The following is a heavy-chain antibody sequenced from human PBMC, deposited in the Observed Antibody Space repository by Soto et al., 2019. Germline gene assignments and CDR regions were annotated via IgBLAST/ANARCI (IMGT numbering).Heavy chain of an antibody. V-gene: IGHV1-18*04. CDR2: ISAYNGNT. CDR1: GYSFTSYG. D-gene: IGHD5-12*01. J-gene: IGHJ5*02. Sequence: ASVKVSCKASGYSFTSYGISWVRQAPGQGLEWMGWISAYNGNTDYAQKLQGRVTMTTDTSTSTAYMELRSLRSDDTAVYYCARRIDSGYDWDNWFDPWGQGTLVTVSS. CDR3: ARRIDSGYDWDNWFDP.